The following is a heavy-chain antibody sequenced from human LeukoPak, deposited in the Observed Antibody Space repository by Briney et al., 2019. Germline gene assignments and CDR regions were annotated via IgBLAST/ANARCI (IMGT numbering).Heavy chain of an antibody. CDR3: AKGQGSSRGDFDY. CDR1: GFTFSSYA. D-gene: IGHD6-6*01. V-gene: IGHV3-23*01. CDR2: ISGSGSRT. J-gene: IGHJ4*02. Sequence: GGSLRLFCAASGFTFSSYAMSWVRQAPGKGLEWVSAISGSGSRTYYADSVKGRFTISRDNSKNTLYLQMNSLRAEDTAVYYCAKGQGSSRGDFDYWGQGTLVTVSS.